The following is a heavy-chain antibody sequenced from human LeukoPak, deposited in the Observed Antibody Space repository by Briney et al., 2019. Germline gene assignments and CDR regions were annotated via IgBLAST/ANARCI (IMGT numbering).Heavy chain of an antibody. CDR3: ARMKAFGRGAPDY. Sequence: GGSLRLSCAASGFTFSSYGMHWVRQAPGKGLEWVAVIWYDGSNKYYADSVKGRFTISRDNSKNTLYPQMNSLRAEDTAVYYCARMKAFGRGAPDYWGQGTLVTVSS. CDR1: GFTFSSYG. V-gene: IGHV3-33*01. J-gene: IGHJ4*02. D-gene: IGHD3-10*01. CDR2: IWYDGSNK.